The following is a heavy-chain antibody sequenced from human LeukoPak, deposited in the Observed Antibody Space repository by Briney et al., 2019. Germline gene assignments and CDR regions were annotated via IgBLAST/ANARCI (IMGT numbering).Heavy chain of an antibody. V-gene: IGHV3-53*01. D-gene: IGHD1-26*01. Sequence: GGSLRLSCAASGFTVSTNYMSWARQAPGKGLEWVSVVYSDGKTCYADAVKGRFTISKDSSRNTLYLQMNSLRAEDTAVYYCEGWERPFDYWGQGTLVTVCS. CDR3: EGWERPFDY. CDR1: GFTVSTNY. CDR2: VYSDGKT. J-gene: IGHJ4*02.